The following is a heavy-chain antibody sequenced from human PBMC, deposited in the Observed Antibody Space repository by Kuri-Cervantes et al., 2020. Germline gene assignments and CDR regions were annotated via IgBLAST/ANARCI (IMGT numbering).Heavy chain of an antibody. D-gene: IGHD2-2*02. V-gene: IGHV1-24*01. J-gene: IGHJ5*02. Sequence: ASGKVSCKASGYTFTSYAMNWVRQAPGQGLAWMGGFDPEDGETIYAQKFQGRVTMTEETSTDTAYMELSSLRSEHTAVYSCATVAHCSSTSCYTFDPWGQGTLVTVSS. CDR1: GYTFTSYA. CDR3: ATVAHCSSTSCYTFDP. CDR2: FDPEDGET.